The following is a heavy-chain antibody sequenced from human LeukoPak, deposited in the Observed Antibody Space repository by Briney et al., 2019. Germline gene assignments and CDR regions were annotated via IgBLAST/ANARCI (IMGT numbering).Heavy chain of an antibody. J-gene: IGHJ1*01. CDR2: IWYDGSSK. V-gene: IGHV3-33*03. D-gene: IGHD1-26*01. CDR1: GFTFSSYE. CDR3: AKDQHEYEQVGYYFHH. Sequence: PGGSLRLSCAASGFTFSSYEMNWVRQAPGKGLEWVAVIWYDGSSKFYVDSVKGRFTISRDNSKNTLYLQMNSLRAEDTAVYYCAKDQHEYEQVGYYFHHWGQGTLVTVSS.